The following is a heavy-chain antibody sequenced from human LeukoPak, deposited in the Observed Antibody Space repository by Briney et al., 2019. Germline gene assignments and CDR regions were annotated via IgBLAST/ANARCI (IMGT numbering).Heavy chain of an antibody. J-gene: IGHJ3*02. D-gene: IGHD3-22*01. CDR1: GFTFSSYA. Sequence: GGSLRLSCAASGFTFSSYAMSWVRQAPGKGLEWVSAISGSGGSTYYADSVKGRFTISRDNSKNTLYLQMNSLRAEDTAVYYCAITIEADYYDSSGPGADIWGQGTMVTVSS. CDR3: AITIEADYYDSSGPGADI. V-gene: IGHV3-23*01. CDR2: ISGSGGST.